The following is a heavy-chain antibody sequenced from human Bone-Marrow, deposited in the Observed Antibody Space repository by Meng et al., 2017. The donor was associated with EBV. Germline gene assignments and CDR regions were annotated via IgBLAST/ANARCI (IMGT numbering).Heavy chain of an antibody. CDR3: ARVFLDYGSGSIDY. CDR2: INPNSGGT. V-gene: IGHV1-2*06. D-gene: IGHD3-10*01. J-gene: IGHJ4*02. Sequence: GQLVQSGAEVKSPGASVKVSCKASGYTFTGYYMHWVRLAPGQGLEWMGRINPNSGGTNYAQKFQGRVTMTRDTSISTAYMELSRLRSDDTAVYYCARVFLDYGSGSIDYWGQGTLVTVSS. CDR1: GYTFTGYY.